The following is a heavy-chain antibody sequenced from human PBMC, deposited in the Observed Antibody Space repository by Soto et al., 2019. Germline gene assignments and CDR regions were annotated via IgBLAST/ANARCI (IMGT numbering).Heavy chain of an antibody. J-gene: IGHJ4*02. CDR3: VRDTYYYHSSGPAPFEY. D-gene: IGHD3-22*01. CDR2: ISGYNGNT. Sequence: QIQLVQSGTEVKRSGASVKVSCKTSGYSFTTYGLSWVRQAPGRGLEWVGWISGYNGNTNYAQKFQGTVILTTDTPTTTGYIEITRLSSDDTAVYYCVRDTYYYHSSGPAPFEYWGQGTQVTVAS. V-gene: IGHV1-18*01. CDR1: GYSFTTYG.